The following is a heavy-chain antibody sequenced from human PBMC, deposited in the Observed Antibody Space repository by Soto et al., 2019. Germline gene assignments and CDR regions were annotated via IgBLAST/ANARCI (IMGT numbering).Heavy chain of an antibody. J-gene: IGHJ6*02. Sequence: QVQLVESGGGVVQPGRSLRLSCAASGFTFSSYAMHWVRQAPGKGLEWVAVISYDGSNKYYADSVKGRFTISRDNSKNTLYLQMNSLRAEDTAVYYCARDPGVGSRLPAAISDRSGYDVGLYYYGMDVWGQGTTVTVSS. CDR1: GFTFSSYA. D-gene: IGHD2-2*01. V-gene: IGHV3-30-3*01. CDR2: ISYDGSNK. CDR3: ARDPGVGSRLPAAISDRSGYDVGLYYYGMDV.